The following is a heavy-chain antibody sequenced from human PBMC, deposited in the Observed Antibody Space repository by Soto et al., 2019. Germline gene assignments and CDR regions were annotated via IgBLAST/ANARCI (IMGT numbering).Heavy chain of an antibody. J-gene: IGHJ4*02. CDR3: ARDVGHYDDGSGYKIYFDY. V-gene: IGHV1-18*01. CDR1: GYTFTNYG. D-gene: IGHD3-22*01. CDR2: VSAYDGST. Sequence: QVQLVQSGAEVKKPGASVKVSCKVAGYTFTNYGISWVRQTPGQGLEWMGWVSAYDGSTNYAQKLQGRVTMTTDTSTSTAYMELRSLRSDDTAVYYCARDVGHYDDGSGYKIYFDYWGQGTLVTISS.